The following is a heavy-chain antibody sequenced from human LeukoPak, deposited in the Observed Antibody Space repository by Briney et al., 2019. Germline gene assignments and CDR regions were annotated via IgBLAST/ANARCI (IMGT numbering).Heavy chain of an antibody. J-gene: IGHJ3*02. CDR3: ARDGHDPDDAFDI. CDR2: ISGSGGST. V-gene: IGHV3-23*01. D-gene: IGHD3/OR15-3a*01. Sequence: TGGSLRLSCAASGFTFSSYAMSWVRQAPGKGLEWVSAISGSGGSTYYADSVKGRFTISRDNSKNMLYLQMNSLRAEDTAVYYCARDGHDPDDAFDIWGQGTMVTVSS. CDR1: GFTFSSYA.